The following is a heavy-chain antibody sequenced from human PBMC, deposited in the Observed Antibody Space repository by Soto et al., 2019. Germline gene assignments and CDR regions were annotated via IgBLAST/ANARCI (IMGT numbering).Heavy chain of an antibody. V-gene: IGHV4-39*07. CDR3: ARDPSAGDSAGY. CDR1: GGSISSSSYY. D-gene: IGHD2-21*01. Sequence: SETLSLTCTVSGGSISSSSYYWGWIRQPPGKGLEWIGYIYYSGSTYYNPSLKSRVTISVDTSKNQFSLKLSSVTAADTAVYYCARDPSAGDSAGYWGQGTLVTVSS. J-gene: IGHJ4*02. CDR2: IYYSGST.